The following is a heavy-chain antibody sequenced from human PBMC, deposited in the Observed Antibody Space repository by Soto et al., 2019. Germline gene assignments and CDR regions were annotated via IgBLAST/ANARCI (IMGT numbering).Heavy chain of an antibody. J-gene: IGHJ4*02. CDR2: INQSGST. Sequence: QVQLQQWGAGLLKPSETLSLTCAVYGGSFSGYYWSWIRQPPGKGLEWIGEINQSGSTNYNPSLKSRVTISVDTSKIQFSLKLSSVTAAHTAVYYCARAYSSGWSPFEYWGQGTLVTVSS. D-gene: IGHD6-13*01. V-gene: IGHV4-34*01. CDR3: ARAYSSGWSPFEY. CDR1: GGSFSGYY.